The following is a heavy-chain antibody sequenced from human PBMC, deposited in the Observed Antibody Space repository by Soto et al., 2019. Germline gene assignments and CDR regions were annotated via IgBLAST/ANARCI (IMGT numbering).Heavy chain of an antibody. CDR1: GFTCSIYD. CDR2: ILVGGST. V-gene: IGHV3-23*01. D-gene: IGHD2-8*02. Sequence: PGGSLRLSCVASGFTCSIYDMSWVRQAPGKGLEWVSTILVGGSTHYPDSVKGRFTISRDNSKNTVFMQMNSLTAGDTAVYYCAKATATGGGAFDICGQGTVVTVSS. J-gene: IGHJ3*02. CDR3: AKATATGGGAFDI.